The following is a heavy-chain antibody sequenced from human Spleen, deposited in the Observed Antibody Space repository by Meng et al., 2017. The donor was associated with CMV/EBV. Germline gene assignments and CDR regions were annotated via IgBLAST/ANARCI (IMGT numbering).Heavy chain of an antibody. Sequence: GESLKISCAASGFTFSNYRMNWVRQAPGKGLEWVANIKQDGSEKYYVDSVKGRFTISRDNAENSLYLQMNSLRAEDTAVYYCARDLDYYSNYLPDYWGQGTLVTVSS. J-gene: IGHJ4*02. CDR1: GFTFSNYR. D-gene: IGHD4-11*01. CDR2: IKQDGSEK. CDR3: ARDLDYYSNYLPDY. V-gene: IGHV3-7*01.